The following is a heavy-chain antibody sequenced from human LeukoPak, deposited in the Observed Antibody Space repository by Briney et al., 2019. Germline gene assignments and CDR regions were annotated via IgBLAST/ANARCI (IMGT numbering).Heavy chain of an antibody. CDR3: ASDSPYSSSWAY. D-gene: IGHD6-13*01. Sequence: KPSETLSLACTVSGGSISSSTYYWVWIRQPPGKGLEWVSYISSSGSTIYYADSVKGRFTISRDNAKNSLYLQMNSLRAEDTAVYYCASDSPYSSSWAYWGQGTLVTVSS. CDR1: GGSISSSTYY. CDR2: ISSSGSTI. J-gene: IGHJ4*02. V-gene: IGHV3-11*04.